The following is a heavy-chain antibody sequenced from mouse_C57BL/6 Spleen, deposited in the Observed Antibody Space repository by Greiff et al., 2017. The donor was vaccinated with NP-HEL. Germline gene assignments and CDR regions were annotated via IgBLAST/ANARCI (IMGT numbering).Heavy chain of an antibody. CDR2: IHPNSGST. Sequence: QVQLQQPGAELVKPGASVKLSCKASGYTFTSYWMHWVKQRPGQGLEWIGMIHPNSGSTNYNEKFKSKATLTVDKSSSTAYMQLSSLPSEDSAVYYCASRGLTGTGDWGQGTTLTVSS. CDR3: ASRGLTGTGD. V-gene: IGHV1-64*01. CDR1: GYTFTSYW. J-gene: IGHJ2*01. D-gene: IGHD4-1*01.